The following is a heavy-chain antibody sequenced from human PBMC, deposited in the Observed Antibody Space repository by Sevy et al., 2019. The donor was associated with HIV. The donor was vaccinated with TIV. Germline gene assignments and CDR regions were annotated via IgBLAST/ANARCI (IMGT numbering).Heavy chain of an antibody. CDR1: GFTFRRYG. V-gene: IGHV3-33*06. D-gene: IGHD3-3*01. CDR3: AKDFFEGDVISNFDS. Sequence: GGSLRLSCAASGFTFRRYGMHWVRRAPGKGLEWVAGIWFDGTQKYYLESVKGRFSMSRDNSKKMVYLQMNSLRAEDTAVYYCAKDFFEGDVISNFDSWGQGTLVTVSS. J-gene: IGHJ4*02. CDR2: IWFDGTQK.